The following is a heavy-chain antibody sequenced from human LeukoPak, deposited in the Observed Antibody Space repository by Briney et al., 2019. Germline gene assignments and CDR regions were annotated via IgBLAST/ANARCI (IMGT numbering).Heavy chain of an antibody. CDR2: IYTSGST. V-gene: IGHV4-4*07. D-gene: IGHD3-10*01. CDR1: GGSISSYN. J-gene: IGHJ5*02. Sequence: SETLSLTCTVSGGSISSYNWSWIRQTPGKGLGCIGRIYTSGSTNYNPSLKSRVTMLVDTSKNQFSLKLSSVPAADTAVYYCARDRDYYCSGIYPWFDPWGQGTLVTVSS. CDR3: ARDRDYYCSGIYPWFDP.